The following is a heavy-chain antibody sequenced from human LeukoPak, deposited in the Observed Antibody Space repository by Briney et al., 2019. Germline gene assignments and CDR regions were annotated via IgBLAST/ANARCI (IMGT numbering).Heavy chain of an antibody. Sequence: ASVKVSCKASGYTFTSYDINWVRQATGQGLEWMGWMNPNSGNTGYAQKFQGRVTMTRNTSISTAYMELSSLRSEDTAVYYCARGFLLLWFGELSPNNWFHPWGQGNLVTVSS. CDR3: ARGFLLLWFGELSPNNWFHP. CDR1: GYTFTSYD. V-gene: IGHV1-8*01. D-gene: IGHD3-10*01. CDR2: MNPNSGNT. J-gene: IGHJ5*02.